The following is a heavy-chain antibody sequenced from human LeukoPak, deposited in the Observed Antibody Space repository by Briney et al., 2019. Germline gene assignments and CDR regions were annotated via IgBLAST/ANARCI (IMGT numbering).Heavy chain of an antibody. J-gene: IGHJ4*02. V-gene: IGHV3-23*01. CDR3: ALGYCSGRDCYAKPYYFDH. Sequence: GGSLRLSCAASGFTFRAYAMSWVRQAPGKGLEWVSLISASGDTTYYADSVKGRFTISRDNSRNTLYLQMSSLRAEDTAVYYCALGYCSGRDCYAKPYYFDHWGQGTLVTVSS. CDR2: ISASGDTT. CDR1: GFTFRAYA. D-gene: IGHD2-15*01.